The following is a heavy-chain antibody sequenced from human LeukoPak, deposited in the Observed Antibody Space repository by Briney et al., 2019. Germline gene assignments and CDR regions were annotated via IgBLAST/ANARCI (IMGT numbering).Heavy chain of an antibody. CDR3: ARDPPNDSSGYYPFDY. V-gene: IGHV3-30-3*01. CDR1: GFTFSSYA. Sequence: PGRSLRLSCAASGFTFSSYAMHWVRQAPGKGLEWVAVISYDGSNKYYADSVKGRFTISRDNSKNTLYLRMNSLRAEDTAVYYCARDPPNDSSGYYPFDYWGQGTLVTVSS. D-gene: IGHD3-22*01. CDR2: ISYDGSNK. J-gene: IGHJ4*02.